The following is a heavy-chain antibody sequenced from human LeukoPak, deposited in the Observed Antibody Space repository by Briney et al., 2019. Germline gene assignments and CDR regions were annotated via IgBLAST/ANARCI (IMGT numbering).Heavy chain of an antibody. V-gene: IGHV1-8*01. D-gene: IGHD3-22*01. CDR1: GYTFTSYD. CDR3: ARGIYYESPAYFDY. CDR2: MNPNSGNT. Sequence: ASVKVSCKASGYTFTSYDINWVRQATGQGLEWMGWMNPNSGNTGYAQKFQGRVTMTRNTSISTAYMELSSLRSDDTAVYYCARGIYYESPAYFDYWGQGTLVTVSS. J-gene: IGHJ4*02.